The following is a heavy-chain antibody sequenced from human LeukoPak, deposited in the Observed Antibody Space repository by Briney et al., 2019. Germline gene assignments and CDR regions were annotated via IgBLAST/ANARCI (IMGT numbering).Heavy chain of an antibody. CDR2: IYPDDSDT. J-gene: IGHJ4*02. CDR3: ARTKYSSSINYFDY. CDR1: GYSFTSYW. V-gene: IGHV5-51*07. Sequence: PGESLKISCKGSGYSFTSYWIGWVHQMPGKGLEWMGIIYPDDSDTRYSPSFQGQVTISADKSISTAYLQWRSLKASDTAMYYCARTKYSSSINYFDYWGQGTLVTVSS. D-gene: IGHD6-6*01.